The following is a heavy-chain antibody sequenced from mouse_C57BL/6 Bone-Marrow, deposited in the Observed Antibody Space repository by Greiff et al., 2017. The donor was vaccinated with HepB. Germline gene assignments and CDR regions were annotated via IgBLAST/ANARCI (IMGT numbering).Heavy chain of an antibody. D-gene: IGHD1-2*01. CDR3: ARPAYPWYFDV. CDR2: IDPSDSYT. V-gene: IGHV1-69*01. Sequence: QVQLQQPGAELVMPGASVKLSCKASGYTFTSYWMHWVKQRPGQGLEWIGEIDPSDSYTNYNQKFKGKSTLTVDKSSSTAYMQLSSLTSEDSAVYYCARPAYPWYFDVWGTGTTVTVSS. J-gene: IGHJ1*03. CDR1: GYTFTSYW.